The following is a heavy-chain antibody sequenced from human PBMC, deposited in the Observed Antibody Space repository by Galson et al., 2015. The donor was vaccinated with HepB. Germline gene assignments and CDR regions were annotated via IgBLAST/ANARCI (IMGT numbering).Heavy chain of an antibody. CDR2: VYPSDSQT. V-gene: IGHV5-51*01. CDR1: GYSFTNYW. D-gene: IGHD5/OR15-5a*01. J-gene: IGHJ4*02. CDR3: ARPRSVWDRAFGY. Sequence: QSGAEVKKPGESLKISCQGSGYSFTNYWIGWVRQMPGKGLEWMGIVYPSDSQTRYSPSFQGQVTISADKSISTAYLQWSSLKASDAAMYYCARPRSVWDRAFGYWGQGTLVTVSS.